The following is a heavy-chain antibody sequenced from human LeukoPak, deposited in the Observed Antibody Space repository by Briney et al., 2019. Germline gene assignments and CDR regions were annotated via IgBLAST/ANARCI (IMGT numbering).Heavy chain of an antibody. CDR3: ARESVAVARENWFDP. D-gene: IGHD6-19*01. Sequence: ASVKVSCKASGYTFTSYAMHWVRQAPGQRLEWMGWINAGNGNTKYSQKFQGRVTITRDTSASTAYMELSSLRSEDTAVYYCARESVAVARENWFDPWGQETLVTVSS. CDR1: GYTFTSYA. J-gene: IGHJ5*02. CDR2: INAGNGNT. V-gene: IGHV1-3*01.